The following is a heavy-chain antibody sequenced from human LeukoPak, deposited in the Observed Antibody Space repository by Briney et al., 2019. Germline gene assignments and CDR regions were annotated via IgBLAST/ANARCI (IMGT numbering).Heavy chain of an antibody. J-gene: IGHJ4*02. CDR1: GGSITRSY. Sequence: PSETLCLTCTVSGGSITRSYWSWIRQPAGKGLEWIGRIYTNGNANYNPSLQSRVTMSLDTSMNQLSLKLTSVTAADTAVYYCARVGRIAAAGTGGLDYWGQGTLVTVSS. CDR2: IYTNGNA. D-gene: IGHD6-13*01. CDR3: ARVGRIAAAGTGGLDY. V-gene: IGHV4-4*07.